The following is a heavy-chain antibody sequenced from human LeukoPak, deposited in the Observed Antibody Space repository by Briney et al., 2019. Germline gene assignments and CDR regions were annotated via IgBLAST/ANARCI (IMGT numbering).Heavy chain of an antibody. CDR1: GFTFSSYA. CDR2: FSGSGGTA. CDR3: ANGNRCTSPNCLGYYYFYMDV. D-gene: IGHD2-8*01. J-gene: IGHJ6*03. Sequence: GGSLRPSCAASGFTFSSYAMNWVRQAPGRGLEWVSGFSGSGGTAYYADSVKGRFTISRDNSKNTLYLQMNSLRAEDTAVYYCANGNRCTSPNCLGYYYFYMDVWGKGTTVTVSS. V-gene: IGHV3-23*01.